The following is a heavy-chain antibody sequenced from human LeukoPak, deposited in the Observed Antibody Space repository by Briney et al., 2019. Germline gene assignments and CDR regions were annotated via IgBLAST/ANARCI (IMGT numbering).Heavy chain of an antibody. D-gene: IGHD3-10*01. CDR2: INPNSGGT. V-gene: IGHV1-2*02. CDR3: ASRFGEPIDY. CDR1: GYTFTGYY. J-gene: IGHJ4*02. Sequence: ASVKVSCKASGYTFTGYYMHWLHQAPGRGLEWMGWINPNSGGTNYAQKFQDRVTMTRDTSISTAYMELSRLRSDDTAVYYCASRFGEPIDYWGQGTLVTVSS.